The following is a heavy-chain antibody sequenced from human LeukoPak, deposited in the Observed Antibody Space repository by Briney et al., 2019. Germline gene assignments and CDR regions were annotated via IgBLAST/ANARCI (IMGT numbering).Heavy chain of an antibody. CDR1: GYTFTSYG. Sequence: GASVKVSCKASGYTFTSYGISWVRQAPGQGLEWMGWISAYNGNTNYAQKLQGRITMTTDTSTSTAYMELRSLRSDDTAVYYCARVGSRPSSGWDDYWGQGTLVTVSS. J-gene: IGHJ4*02. D-gene: IGHD6-19*01. CDR3: ARVGSRPSSGWDDY. V-gene: IGHV1-18*01. CDR2: ISAYNGNT.